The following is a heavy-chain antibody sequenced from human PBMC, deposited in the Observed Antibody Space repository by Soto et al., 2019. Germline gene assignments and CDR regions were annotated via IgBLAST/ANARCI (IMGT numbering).Heavy chain of an antibody. J-gene: IGHJ4*02. CDR3: VNTGYSYDTFGY. Sequence: GSGPTLVNPTQTLTLTCTFSGFSLTTSGVGVGWIRQPPGKALEWLALIFWNDDERYSPSLKSRLTITKDTSKNQVVLTMTNMDPVDTATYYCVNTGYSYDTFGYWGRGTPVPVYS. V-gene: IGHV2-5*01. D-gene: IGHD5-18*01. CDR2: IFWNDDE. CDR1: GFSLTTSGVG.